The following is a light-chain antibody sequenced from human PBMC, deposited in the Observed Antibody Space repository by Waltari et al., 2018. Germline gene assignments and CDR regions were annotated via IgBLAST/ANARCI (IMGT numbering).Light chain of an antibody. CDR1: QSVGSNY. J-gene: IGKJ5*01. CDR2: GAS. Sequence: EIVLTQSPGTLSLSPGERATLSCRASQSVGSNYLAWYQQKPGQAPRLGIYGASSRATGIPDRFSGSGSGIDFTLTISRLEPEDFAVYSCQQYGSSSRITFGQGTRLEIK. CDR3: QQYGSSSRIT. V-gene: IGKV3-20*01.